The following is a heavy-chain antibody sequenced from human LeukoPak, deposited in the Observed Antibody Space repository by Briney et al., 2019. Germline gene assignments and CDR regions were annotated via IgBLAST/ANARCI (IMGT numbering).Heavy chain of an antibody. CDR3: ARLTPTTLSLYYYYMDV. CDR2: IYYSGST. V-gene: IGHV4-39*07. Sequence: SETLSLTCTVSGGSISSSSYYWGRIRQPPGTGLEGIGSIYYSGSTYYNPSLKSRVTISLAKSKTQFSLKLTSVTAAHTAVYYCARLTPTTLSLYYYYMDVWGKGTTVTVSS. D-gene: IGHD2/OR15-2a*01. J-gene: IGHJ6*03. CDR1: GGSISSSSYY.